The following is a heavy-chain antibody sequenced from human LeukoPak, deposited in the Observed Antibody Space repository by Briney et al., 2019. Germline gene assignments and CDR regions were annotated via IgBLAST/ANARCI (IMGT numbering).Heavy chain of an antibody. J-gene: IGHJ4*02. Sequence: GGSPRLSCATSGFPFSDFSMSWVRQAPGKGLEWISTTNSGGTSTYYAESVKGRFTISRDNSKNTLYLQMSSLRVEDTAAYYCAKQSYARSLGEGGPGTLVSVSS. V-gene: IGHV3-23*01. CDR2: TNSGGTST. CDR1: GFPFSDFS. D-gene: IGHD2-8*01. CDR3: AKQSYARSLGE.